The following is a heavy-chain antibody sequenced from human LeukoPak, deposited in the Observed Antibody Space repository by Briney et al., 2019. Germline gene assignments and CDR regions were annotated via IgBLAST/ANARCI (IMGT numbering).Heavy chain of an antibody. CDR3: ARDSSGYYASYYFDY. CDR2: IKKDGSEK. D-gene: IGHD3-3*01. Sequence: GGSLRLSCAASGFTFSSYSMNWVRQAPGKGLEWVANIKKDGSEKHYVDSVKGRFTISRDNVKNSLYLQMTSLRGEDTAVYYCARDSSGYYASYYFDYWGQGTLVTVSS. V-gene: IGHV3-7*01. J-gene: IGHJ4*02. CDR1: GFTFSSYS.